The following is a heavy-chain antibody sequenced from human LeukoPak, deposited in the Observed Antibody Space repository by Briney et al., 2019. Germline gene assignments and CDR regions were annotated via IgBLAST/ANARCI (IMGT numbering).Heavy chain of an antibody. CDR1: GFTFSSYG. D-gene: IGHD4-17*01. J-gene: IGHJ4*02. V-gene: IGHV3-30*02. CDR2: IRYDGSNK. Sequence: PGGSLRLSRAASGFTFSSYGMHWVRQAPGKGLEWVAFIRYDGSNKYYADSVKGRFTISRDNSKNTLYLQMNSLRAEDTAVYYCAKDPSVSFGDSLFDYWGQGTLVTVSS. CDR3: AKDPSVSFGDSLFDY.